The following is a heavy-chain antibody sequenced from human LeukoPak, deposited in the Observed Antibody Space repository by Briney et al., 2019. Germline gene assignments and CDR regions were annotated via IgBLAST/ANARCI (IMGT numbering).Heavy chain of an antibody. CDR3: ASADAYKSDY. D-gene: IGHD5-24*01. V-gene: IGHV4-39*01. Sequence: SETLSLTCTVSGDSISGSSYYWGWIRQPPGKGLEWIGNIYYGGSTYYNPSLKSRVSISVDTSNNQFSLKVSSVTAADTAVYYCASADAYKSDYWGEAPSATVSS. J-gene: IGHJ4*02. CDR2: IYYGGST. CDR1: GDSISGSSYY.